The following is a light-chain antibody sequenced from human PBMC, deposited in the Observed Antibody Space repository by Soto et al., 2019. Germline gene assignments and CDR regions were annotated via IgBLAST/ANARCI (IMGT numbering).Light chain of an antibody. CDR3: QKYNSAPLT. V-gene: IGKV1-27*01. Sequence: DFQVTQSPSSLSASVGDRVTITCRASQSISKSLNWYQQKPGRVPKVLIYAASTLQSGVPSRFSGSGSGTDFTLTISSLQPEDVATYYCQKYNSAPLTFGGGTKVDIK. J-gene: IGKJ4*01. CDR1: QSISKS. CDR2: AAS.